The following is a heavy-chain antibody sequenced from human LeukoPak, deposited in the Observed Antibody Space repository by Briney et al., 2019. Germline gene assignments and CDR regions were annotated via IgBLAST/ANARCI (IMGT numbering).Heavy chain of an antibody. CDR3: AREETPIIRVGEVKNWFDP. D-gene: IGHD3-10*01. V-gene: IGHV1-69*04. Sequence: SVKVSCKASGGTFSSYAISWVRQAPGQGLEWMGRIIPTLGIANYAQKFQGRVTITADKSTSTAYMELSSLRSEDTAVYYCAREETPIIRVGEVKNWFDPWGQGTLVTVSS. CDR1: GGTFSSYA. CDR2: IIPTLGIA. J-gene: IGHJ5*02.